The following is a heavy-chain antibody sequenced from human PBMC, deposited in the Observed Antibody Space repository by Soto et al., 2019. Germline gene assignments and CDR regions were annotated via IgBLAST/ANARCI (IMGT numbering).Heavy chain of an antibody. CDR2: IIPIFGSA. CDR3: ARGVRSEATQYYYYYYGMDV. V-gene: IGHV1-69*13. Sequence: GASVKVSCKASGGTFSSYAISWVRQAPGQGLEWMGGIIPIFGSANYAQKFQGRVTITADESTSTAYMELSSLRSEDTAVYYCARGVRSEATQYYYYYYGMDVWGQGTAVTVSS. J-gene: IGHJ6*02. D-gene: IGHD6-25*01. CDR1: GGTFSSYA.